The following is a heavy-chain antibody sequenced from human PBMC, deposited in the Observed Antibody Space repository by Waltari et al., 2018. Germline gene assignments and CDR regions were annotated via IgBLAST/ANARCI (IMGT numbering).Heavy chain of an antibody. D-gene: IGHD3-10*01. J-gene: IGHJ6*02. V-gene: IGHV2-70*01. Sequence: QVTLRESGPALVKPTQTLTLTCTFSGFSLSTSGMCVSWIRHPPGTALEWLALIDWDDDKYYSTSLKTRLTISKDTSKNQVVLTMTNMDPVDTATYYCARIQRVRGVTNYYYYYGMDVWGQGTTVTVSS. CDR3: ARIQRVRGVTNYYYYYGMDV. CDR2: IDWDDDK. CDR1: GFSLSTSGMC.